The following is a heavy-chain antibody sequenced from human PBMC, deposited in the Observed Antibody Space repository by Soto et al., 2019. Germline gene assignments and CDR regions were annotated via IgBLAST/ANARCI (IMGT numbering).Heavy chain of an antibody. CDR2: MNPNSGNT. CDR3: ARGRNWRTKGWFDP. J-gene: IGHJ5*02. Sequence: ASVKVSCKASGYTFTSYDINWVRQATGQGLEWMGWMNPNSGNTGYAQKFQGRVTMTRNTSISTAYMELSSLRSEDTAVYYCARGRNWRTKGWFDPWGQGTLVTVSS. V-gene: IGHV1-8*01. D-gene: IGHD1-20*01. CDR1: GYTFTSYD.